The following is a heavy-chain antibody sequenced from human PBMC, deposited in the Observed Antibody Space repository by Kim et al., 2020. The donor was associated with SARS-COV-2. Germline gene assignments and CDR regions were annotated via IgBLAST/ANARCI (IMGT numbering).Heavy chain of an antibody. J-gene: IGHJ4*02. D-gene: IGHD3-10*01. V-gene: IGHV3-30*07. CDR3: ARDRYGSGSYSRSFLGY. Sequence: VKGRFTISRDNSKNTLYLQMNSLRAEDTAVYYCARDRYGSGSYSRSFLGYWGQGTLVTVSS.